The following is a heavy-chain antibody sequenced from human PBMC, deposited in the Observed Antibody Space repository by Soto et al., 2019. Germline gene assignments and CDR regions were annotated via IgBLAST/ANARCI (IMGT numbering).Heavy chain of an antibody. D-gene: IGHD1-26*01. J-gene: IGHJ3*02. Sequence: QVQLVQSGAEVKKPGASVKVSCKASGYTFSNYGIGWLRQAPGQGLEWLAWISAYNGDTKSAQKLRGRVTVTTDVSTSTAYMELRSLRSDDTAVYYCARDRETTTTRRAFDIWGQGTMVTVSS. V-gene: IGHV1-18*01. CDR2: ISAYNGDT. CDR3: ARDRETTTTRRAFDI. CDR1: GYTFSNYG.